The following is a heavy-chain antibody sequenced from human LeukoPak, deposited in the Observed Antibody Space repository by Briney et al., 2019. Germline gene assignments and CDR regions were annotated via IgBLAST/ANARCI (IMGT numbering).Heavy chain of an antibody. D-gene: IGHD1-26*01. J-gene: IGHJ4*02. CDR2: ISYDGSNK. V-gene: IGHV3-30-3*01. CDR1: GFTFSSYA. Sequence: GGSLRLSCAASGFTFSSYAMHWVRQAPGKGLEWVAVISYDGSNKYYADSVKGRSTISRDNSKNTLYLQMNSLRVEDTAVYYCVRVDGISGGASDYWGQGILVTVSS. CDR3: VRVDGISGGASDY.